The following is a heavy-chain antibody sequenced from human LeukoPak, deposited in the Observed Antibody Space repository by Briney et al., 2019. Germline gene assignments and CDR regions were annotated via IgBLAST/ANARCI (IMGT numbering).Heavy chain of an antibody. CDR2: INPNSGGT. V-gene: IGHV1-2*02. CDR1: GYTFTGYY. D-gene: IGHD3-16*02. Sequence: ASVKVSCKASGYTFTGYYMHWVRQAPGQGREWMGWINPNSGGTNYAQKFQGRVTMTRDTSISTAYMELSRLRPDDTAVYYCASSTSDMITFGGVIVPYYWGQGTLATVSS. CDR3: ASSTSDMITFGGVIVPYY. J-gene: IGHJ4*02.